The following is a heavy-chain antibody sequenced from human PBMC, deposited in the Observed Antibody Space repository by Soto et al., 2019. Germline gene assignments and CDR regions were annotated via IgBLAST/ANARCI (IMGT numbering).Heavy chain of an antibody. CDR3: ASSQGDY. J-gene: IGHJ4*02. CDR1: GCTLDDHN. V-gene: IGHV3-43*01. Sequence: EVHLVESGGVAVKPGGSLRLSCAASGCTLDDHNMHWIRQGPGKGLEWVSLISWDGETTFYADSVKGRFTVCRDNTRNFLYLQMSALTTEDSGLYYCASSQGDYWGQGTLVTVAS. CDR2: ISWDGETT.